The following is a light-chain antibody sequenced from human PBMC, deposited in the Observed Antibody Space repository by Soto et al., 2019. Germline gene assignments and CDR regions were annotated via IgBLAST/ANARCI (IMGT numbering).Light chain of an antibody. CDR3: QHYNSYSEA. J-gene: IGKJ1*01. CDR1: QTISSW. Sequence: DIQITQSPSTLSGSVGDRVTITCSASQTISSWLAWYQQKPGKAPKLLIYKASTLKSGVPSRFSGSGSGTEFTLTISSLQPDAFATYYCQHYNSYSEAFGQGTKVDIK. V-gene: IGKV1-5*03. CDR2: KAS.